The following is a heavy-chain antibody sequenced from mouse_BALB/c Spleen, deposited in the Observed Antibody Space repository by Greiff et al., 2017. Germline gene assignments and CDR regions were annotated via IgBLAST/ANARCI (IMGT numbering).Heavy chain of an antibody. CDR1: GFTFSSYA. CDR2: ISSGGSYT. V-gene: IGHV5-9-3*01. D-gene: IGHD2-4*01. Sequence: EVQVVESGGGLVKPGGSLKLSCAASGFTFSSYAMSWVRQTPEKRLEWVATISSGGSYTYYPDSVKGRFTISRDNAKNTLYLQMSSLRSEDTAMYYCARQIMITGAMDYWGQGTSVTVSS. CDR3: ARQIMITGAMDY. J-gene: IGHJ4*01.